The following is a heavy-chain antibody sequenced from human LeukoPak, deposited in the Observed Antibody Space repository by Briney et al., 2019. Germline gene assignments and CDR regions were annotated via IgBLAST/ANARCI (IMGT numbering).Heavy chain of an antibody. CDR3: ARQLVSSGWSDF. V-gene: IGHV5-51*01. J-gene: IGHJ4*02. CDR1: GYSFSSYW. D-gene: IGHD6-19*01. Sequence: KNGESLKISCKGSGYSFSSYWIGWVRQMPGKGLEWMGVIYPGDSDTRYSPSFQGQVTISADKSISTAYLQWSSLKASDTAIYYCARQLVSSGWSDFWGQGTLVTVSS. CDR2: IYPGDSDT.